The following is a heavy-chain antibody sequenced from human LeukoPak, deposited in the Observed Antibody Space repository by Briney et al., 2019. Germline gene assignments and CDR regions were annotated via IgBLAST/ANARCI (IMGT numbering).Heavy chain of an antibody. CDR3: ARWGLGPSFDY. CDR1: GLTFSGYS. CDR2: ISAGSDYI. V-gene: IGHV3-21*01. J-gene: IGHJ4*02. Sequence: GGSLRLSCAASGLTFSGYSMTWVRQAPGKGLEWVSYISAGSDYIYYADSVKGRFTISRDNAKNSLSLQMNSLRAEDTAVYYCARWGLGPSFDYWGQGTLVTVSS. D-gene: IGHD1-26*01.